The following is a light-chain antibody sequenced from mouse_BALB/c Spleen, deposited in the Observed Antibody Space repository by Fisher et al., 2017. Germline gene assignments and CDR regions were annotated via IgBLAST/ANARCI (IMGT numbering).Light chain of an antibody. CDR3: QQRSSYPSNT. J-gene: IGKJ2*01. CDR1: SSVSY. CDR2: DTS. V-gene: IGKV4-59*01. Sequence: IVLTQSTAIMSASPGEKVTITCSASSSVSYMHWYQQKSGTSPKRWIYDTSNLASGVPARFSGSGSGTSYSLTISSMEAEDAATYYCQQRSSYPSNTFGGGTKLEIK.